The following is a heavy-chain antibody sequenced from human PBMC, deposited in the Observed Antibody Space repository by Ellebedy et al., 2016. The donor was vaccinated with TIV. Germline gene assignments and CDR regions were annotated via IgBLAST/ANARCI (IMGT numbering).Heavy chain of an antibody. Sequence: GGSLRLSCAASGFTFSSYGMHWVRQAPGKGLEWVAVIWYDGSNKYYADSVKGRFTISRDNSKNTLYLQMNSLRAEDTAVYYCASRMVAINPSGYGLDVWGQGTTVTVSS. CDR1: GFTFSSYG. CDR2: IWYDGSNK. V-gene: IGHV3-33*01. D-gene: IGHD4/OR15-4a*01. J-gene: IGHJ6*02. CDR3: ASRMVAINPSGYGLDV.